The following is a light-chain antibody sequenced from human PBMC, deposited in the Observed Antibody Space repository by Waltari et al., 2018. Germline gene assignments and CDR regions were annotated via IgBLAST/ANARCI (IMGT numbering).Light chain of an antibody. CDR3: SSYTRSATFV. CDR1: SSDIGAYNH. J-gene: IGLJ3*02. Sequence: QSALTQPASVSGSPGQSNTIPCAGTSSDIGAYNHVTCYQQHPCKFPRLVIYDVSVRPSGVSNRFSGSKFCNTASLTISVLQAEDEADYFCSSYTRSATFVFGGGTKLTVL. V-gene: IGLV2-14*01. CDR2: DVS.